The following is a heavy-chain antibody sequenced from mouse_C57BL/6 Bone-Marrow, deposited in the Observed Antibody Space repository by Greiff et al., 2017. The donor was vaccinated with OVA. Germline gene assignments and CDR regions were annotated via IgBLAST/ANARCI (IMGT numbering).Heavy chain of an antibody. Sequence: VQLQQSGAELARPGASVKLSCKASGYTFTSYGISWVKQRTGQGLEWIGEIYPRSGNTYYNEKVKGKATLTAGKSYSTAYMKLRSLTSEDSAVYFCARGEYYGLYAMDYWGQGTSVTVSS. CDR1: GYTFTSYG. D-gene: IGHD1-1*01. CDR3: ARGEYYGLYAMDY. CDR2: IYPRSGNT. J-gene: IGHJ4*01. V-gene: IGHV1-81*01.